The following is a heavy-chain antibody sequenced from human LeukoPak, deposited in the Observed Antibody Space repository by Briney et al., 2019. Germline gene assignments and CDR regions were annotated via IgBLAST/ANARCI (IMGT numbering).Heavy chain of an antibody. Sequence: SVKVSCKASGYTFTGYYMHWVRQAPGQGLEWMGRIIPILGIANYAQKFQGRVTITADKSTSTAYMELSSLRSEDTAVYYCARDIVVVPAAEADWFDPWGQGTLVTVSS. D-gene: IGHD2-2*01. CDR2: IIPILGIA. J-gene: IGHJ5*02. V-gene: IGHV1-69*04. CDR3: ARDIVVVPAAEADWFDP. CDR1: GYTFTGYY.